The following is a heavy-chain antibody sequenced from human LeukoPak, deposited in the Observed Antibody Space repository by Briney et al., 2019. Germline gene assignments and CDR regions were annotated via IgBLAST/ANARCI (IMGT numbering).Heavy chain of an antibody. J-gene: IGHJ4*02. CDR3: ARQRAVGATKGFDY. V-gene: IGHV4-34*01. Sequence: SETLSLTCAVYGGSFSGYYWSWIRQPPGKGLEWIGEINHSGSTNYNPSLKSRVTISVDTSKNQFSLKLSSVTAADTAVYYCARQRAVGATKGFDYWGQGTLVTVSS. CDR2: INHSGST. CDR1: GGSFSGYY. D-gene: IGHD1-26*01.